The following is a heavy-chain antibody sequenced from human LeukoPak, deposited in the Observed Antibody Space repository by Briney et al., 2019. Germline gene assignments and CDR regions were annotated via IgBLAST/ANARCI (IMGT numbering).Heavy chain of an antibody. CDR2: IWYDGSNK. V-gene: IGHV3-33*01. Sequence: PGGSLRLSCAASGFTFSSYGMHWVRQAPGKGLEWVAVIWYDGSNKYYADSVKGRFTISRDNSKNTLYLQMNSLRAEDTAVYYCARGDGYDYLDYWGQGTLVTVSS. CDR1: GFTFSSYG. D-gene: IGHD5-12*01. J-gene: IGHJ4*02. CDR3: ARGDGYDYLDY.